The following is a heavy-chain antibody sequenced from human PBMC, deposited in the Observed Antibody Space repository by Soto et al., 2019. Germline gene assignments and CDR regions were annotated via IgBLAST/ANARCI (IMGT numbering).Heavy chain of an antibody. V-gene: IGHV3-74*03. CDR3: AREDGYRGGDAFDI. CDR2: INNDGSRT. J-gene: IGHJ3*02. Sequence: GGSLRLSCAASGFTFSNYWMHWVRQAPGKGLVWVSQINNDGSRTMYADSVKGRFTISRDNSKNTLYLQMNSLRAEDTAVYYCAREDGYRGGDAFDIWGQGTMVTVSS. CDR1: GFTFSNYW. D-gene: IGHD5-12*01.